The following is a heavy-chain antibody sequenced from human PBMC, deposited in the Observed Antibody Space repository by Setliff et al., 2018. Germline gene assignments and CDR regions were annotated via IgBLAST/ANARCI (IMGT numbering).Heavy chain of an antibody. Sequence: PSETLSLTCAVSGYSISSGYYWGWIRQPPGKGLEWIGSIHHKGSTYYNTSLKSRDTTLVDTSKNHFSLKLSSVTAADAAVYYCARGADTVVAPYDAFDIWGQGTMVTVSS. CDR3: ARGADTVVAPYDAFDI. J-gene: IGHJ3*02. CDR2: IHHKGST. CDR1: GYSISSGYY. D-gene: IGHD2-15*01. V-gene: IGHV4-38-2*01.